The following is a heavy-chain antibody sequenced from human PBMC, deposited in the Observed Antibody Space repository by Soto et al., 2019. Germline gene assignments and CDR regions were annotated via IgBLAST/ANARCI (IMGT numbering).Heavy chain of an antibody. Sequence: EVQLVESGGGLVKPGGSLRLSCAASGFTFSSSSMNWVRQAPGKGLEWVSSISSSRSYIYYADSVKGRFTISRDNAKHSRYPQRNSLRAADTAVYYCASFYSPESSSSGLFDPWGQGTLVTVAS. CDR1: GFTFSSSS. V-gene: IGHV3-21*01. J-gene: IGHJ5*02. CDR3: ASFYSPESSSSGLFDP. D-gene: IGHD6-6*01. CDR2: ISSSRSYI.